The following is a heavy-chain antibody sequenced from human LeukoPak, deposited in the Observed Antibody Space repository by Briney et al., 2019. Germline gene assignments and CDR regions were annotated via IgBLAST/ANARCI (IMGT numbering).Heavy chain of an antibody. V-gene: IGHV3-7*01. Sequence: GGSLRLSCAASGFTFSSYWMSWVRQAPGKGLEWVANIKQDGSEKYYVDSVKGRFTISRDNAKNSLYLQMYSLRAEDTAVYYCARVGLWFGEFLDYWGQGTLVTVSS. CDR2: IKQDGSEK. CDR3: ARVGLWFGEFLDY. CDR1: GFTFSSYW. J-gene: IGHJ4*02. D-gene: IGHD3-10*01.